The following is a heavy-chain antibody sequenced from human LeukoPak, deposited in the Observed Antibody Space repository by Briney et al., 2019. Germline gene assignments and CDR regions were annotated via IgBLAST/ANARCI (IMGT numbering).Heavy chain of an antibody. CDR2: IHSIGST. CDR3: ATTSYISGWHWNFDY. CDR1: GGSISSGSFL. J-gene: IGHJ4*02. V-gene: IGHV4-39*01. D-gene: IGHD6-19*01. Sequence: SETLSLTCTLSGGSISSGSFLSDWIRQPPGKGLEWLGSIHSIGSTYYNPSLKSRLTMSVDTSKNQFSLKLSSVTAADTAVYYCATTSYISGWHWNFDYWGQGTLVTVSS.